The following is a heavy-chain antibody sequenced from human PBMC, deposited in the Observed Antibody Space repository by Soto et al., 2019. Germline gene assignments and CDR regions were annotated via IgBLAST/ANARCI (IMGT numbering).Heavy chain of an antibody. Sequence: QVQLQESGPGLVKPSETLSHTCTVSGGSITNYYWSWIRQPPRKGLEWIGNIYYSGSTDYNPSLKSRVTILVDTSKNQFSLKLNSVTSGDTAVYYYARLSCNSTNCPRRNTFDLWGQGTMVTVSS. CDR1: GGSITNYY. V-gene: IGHV4-59*08. J-gene: IGHJ3*01. CDR2: IYYSGST. CDR3: ARLSCNSTNCPRRNTFDL. D-gene: IGHD2-2*01.